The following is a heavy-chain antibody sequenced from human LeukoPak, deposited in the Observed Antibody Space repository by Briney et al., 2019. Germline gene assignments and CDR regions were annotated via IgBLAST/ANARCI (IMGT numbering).Heavy chain of an antibody. CDR3: ARDVVVAAANWFDP. J-gene: IGHJ5*02. V-gene: IGHV3-30-3*01. Sequence: GRSLRLSCAASGFTFSSYAMHWVRQAPGKGLEWVAVISYDGSNKYYANSVKGRFTISRDNSKNTLYLQMNSLRAEDTAVYYCARDVVVAAANWFDPWGQGTLVTVSS. D-gene: IGHD2-15*01. CDR2: ISYDGSNK. CDR1: GFTFSSYA.